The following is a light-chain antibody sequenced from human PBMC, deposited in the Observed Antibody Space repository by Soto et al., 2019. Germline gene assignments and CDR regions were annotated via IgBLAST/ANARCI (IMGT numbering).Light chain of an antibody. V-gene: IGKV1-39*01. CDR2: ATT. CDR3: QQNYNTPPYT. J-gene: IGKJ2*01. CDR1: QTVISY. Sequence: DIQLTQSPSSLSSSVGDRVTITCRASQTVISYLNWYQQKPGQAPKLLIYATTHLRSGVPSRFRGSGSWTEFTLTISSLHAEDFATYFCQQNYNTPPYTFGQGTKLEIK.